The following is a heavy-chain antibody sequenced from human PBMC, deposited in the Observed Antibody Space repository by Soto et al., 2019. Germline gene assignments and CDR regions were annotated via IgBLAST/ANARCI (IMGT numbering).Heavy chain of an antibody. CDR2: IYTSGST. J-gene: IGHJ6*02. CDR3: ARVYCSGGSCYSYYYYGMDV. V-gene: IGHV4-4*07. CDR1: GGSISSYY. D-gene: IGHD2-15*01. Sequence: LALTCTVSGGSISSYYWSWIRQPAGKGLEWIGRIYTSGSTNYNPSLKSRVTMSVDTSKNQFSLKLSSVAAADTAVYYCARVYCSGGSCYSYYYYGMDVWGQGTTVTVSS.